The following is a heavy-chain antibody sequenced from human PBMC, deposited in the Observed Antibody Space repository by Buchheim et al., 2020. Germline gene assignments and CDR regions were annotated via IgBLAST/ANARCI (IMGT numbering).Heavy chain of an antibody. Sequence: EVQLVESGGGLVQPGGSLRLSCAASGFTFSSYSMNWVRQAPGKGLEWVSYISSSSSTIYYADSVKGRFTISRDNAKNSLYLQMNSLRDEDTAVYYCARGKGAAAGKEPNYYYYGMDVWGQGTT. V-gene: IGHV3-48*02. D-gene: IGHD6-13*01. CDR1: GFTFSSYS. CDR3: ARGKGAAAGKEPNYYYYGMDV. CDR2: ISSSSSTI. J-gene: IGHJ6*02.